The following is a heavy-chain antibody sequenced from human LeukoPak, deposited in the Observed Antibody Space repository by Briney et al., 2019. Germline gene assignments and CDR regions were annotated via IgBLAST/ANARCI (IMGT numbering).Heavy chain of an antibody. CDR1: GGSISSSSYY. D-gene: IGHD6-19*01. CDR3: ARDPRAVAGYEVDY. Sequence: PSETLSLTCTVSGGSISSSSYYWGWIRQPPGKGLEWIGSIYYSGSTYYNPSLKSRVTISVDTSKNQFSLKLSSVTAADTAVYYCARDPRAVAGYEVDYWGQGTLVVVSS. CDR2: IYYSGST. J-gene: IGHJ4*02. V-gene: IGHV4-39*07.